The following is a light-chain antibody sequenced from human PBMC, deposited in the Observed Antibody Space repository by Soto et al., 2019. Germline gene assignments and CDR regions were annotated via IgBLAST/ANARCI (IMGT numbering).Light chain of an antibody. CDR2: GAS. CDR1: QSVSSTS. Sequence: EIVLTQSPGTLSLSPGERATLSCRASQSVSSTSLAWYQQNPGLAPRLLISGASSRATGIPDRFSGSGSGTDFTLNITRLEPADFAVYYCQQYGSSPWTFGQGTKVASK. V-gene: IGKV3-20*01. CDR3: QQYGSSPWT. J-gene: IGKJ1*01.